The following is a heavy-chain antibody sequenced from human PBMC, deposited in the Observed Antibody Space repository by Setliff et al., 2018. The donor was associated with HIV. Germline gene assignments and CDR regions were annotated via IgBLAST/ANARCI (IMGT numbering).Heavy chain of an antibody. J-gene: IGHJ4*02. CDR2: ISFSSSVI. Sequence: GGSLRLSCVASGFTFSTHSMSWVRQAPGKGLEWISYISFSSSVIYYADSVKGRFTISRDNAKNSLYLQMNSLRAEDTAVYYCARVGRTTVTTGGGYWGQGTLVTVSS. CDR3: ARVGRTTVTTGGGY. V-gene: IGHV3-48*01. CDR1: GFTFSTHS. D-gene: IGHD4-17*01.